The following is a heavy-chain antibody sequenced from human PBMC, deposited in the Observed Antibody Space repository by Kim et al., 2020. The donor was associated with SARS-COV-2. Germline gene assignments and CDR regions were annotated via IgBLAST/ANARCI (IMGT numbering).Heavy chain of an antibody. CDR3: ARHRGFIAVAGTFDY. V-gene: IGHV4-39*01. CDR2: IYYSGST. D-gene: IGHD6-19*01. J-gene: IGHJ4*02. CDR1: GGSISSSSYY. Sequence: SETLSLTCTVSGGSISSSSYYWGWIRQPPWKGLEWIGSIYYSGSTYYNPSLKSRVTISVDTSKNQFSLKLSSVTAADTAVYYCARHRGFIAVAGTFDYWGQGTLVTVSS.